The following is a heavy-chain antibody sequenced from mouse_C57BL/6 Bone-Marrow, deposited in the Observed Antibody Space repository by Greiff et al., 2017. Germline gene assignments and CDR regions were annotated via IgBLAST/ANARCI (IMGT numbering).Heavy chain of an antibody. CDR1: GYTFTSYW. Sequence: VQLLQSGAELAKPGASVKLSCKASGYTFTSYWMHWVKQRPGQGLEWIGYINPSSGYTKYNQKFKDKVTLSADKSSSTAYMQLSSLTYEDSAVYYCARAPKSYFDYGGRGTTLTVSS. CDR2: INPSSGYT. V-gene: IGHV1-7*01. CDR3: ARAPKSYFDY. J-gene: IGHJ2*01.